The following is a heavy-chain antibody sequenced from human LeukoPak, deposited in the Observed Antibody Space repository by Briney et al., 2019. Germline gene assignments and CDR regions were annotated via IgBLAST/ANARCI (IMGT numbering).Heavy chain of an antibody. V-gene: IGHV4-30-4*01. CDR3: AREVPGYFDY. CDR2: IYYSGNT. Sequence: SQTLSLTCTVSGGSISSGDYYWSWIRQPPGKGLEWIGYIYYSGNTYYNPSLKSRVTISVDTSKNQFSLKLSSVTAADTAVYYCAREVPGYFDYWAGETLLTVPS. D-gene: IGHD2-15*01. J-gene: IGHJ4*02. CDR1: GGSISSGDYY.